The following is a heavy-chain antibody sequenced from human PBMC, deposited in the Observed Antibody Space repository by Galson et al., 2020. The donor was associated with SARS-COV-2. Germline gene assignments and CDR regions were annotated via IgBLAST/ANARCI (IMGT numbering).Heavy chain of an antibody. Sequence: GESLKISCAASGFTFSNAWMSWVRQAPGKGLEWAGRIKSKTDGGTTDYAAPVKGRFTISRDDSKNTLYLQMNSLKTEDTAVYYCTTDEAYWGQGTLVTVSS. J-gene: IGHJ4*02. CDR3: TTDEAY. CDR2: IKSKTDGGTT. V-gene: IGHV3-15*01. CDR1: GFTFSNAW.